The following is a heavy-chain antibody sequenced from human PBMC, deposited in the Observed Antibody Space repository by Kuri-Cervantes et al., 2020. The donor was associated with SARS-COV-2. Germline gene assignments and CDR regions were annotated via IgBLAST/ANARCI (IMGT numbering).Heavy chain of an antibody. CDR2: ISSSSSYI. V-gene: IGHV3-21*01. CDR3: ARAVVTAMPFGY. D-gene: IGHD2-21*02. J-gene: IGHJ4*02. CDR1: GFTFSSYS. Sequence: GESLKISCAASGFTFSSYSMNWVRQAPGKGLEWVSSISSSSSYIYYADSVKGRFTISRDNAKNSLYLQMNSLRAEDTAVYYCARAVVTAMPFGYWGQGTLVTVSS.